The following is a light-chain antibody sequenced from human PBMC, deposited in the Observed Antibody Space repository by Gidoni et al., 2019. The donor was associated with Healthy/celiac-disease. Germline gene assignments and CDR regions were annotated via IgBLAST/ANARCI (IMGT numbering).Light chain of an antibody. J-gene: IGLJ1*01. V-gene: IGLV3-21*04. CDR2: YDS. Sequence: SYVLTQPPSVSVAPGKTARITCGGNNIGSKSVHWYKKKPGQAPVLVIYYDSDRPSGIPERFSGSNSGNTATLTISRVEAGDEADYYCQVWDSSSDHYVFGTGTKVTVL. CDR3: QVWDSSSDHYV. CDR1: NIGSKS.